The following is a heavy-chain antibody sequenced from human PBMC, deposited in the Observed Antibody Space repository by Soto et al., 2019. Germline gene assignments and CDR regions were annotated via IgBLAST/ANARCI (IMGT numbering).Heavy chain of an antibody. V-gene: IGHV4-38-2*01. CDR2: IYHSGST. J-gene: IGHJ4*02. CDR3: ATEEWRPQYYFDY. Sequence: SETLSLTCAVSGYSISSGYYWGWIRQPPGKGLEWIGSIYHSGSTYYNPSLKSRVTISVDTSKNQFSLKLSSVTAADTAVYYCATEEWRPQYYFDYWGQGTLVTVSS. D-gene: IGHD3-3*01. CDR1: GYSISSGYY.